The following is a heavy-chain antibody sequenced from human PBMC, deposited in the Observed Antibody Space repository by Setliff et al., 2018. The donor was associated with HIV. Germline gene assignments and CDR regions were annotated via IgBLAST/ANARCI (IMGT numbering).Heavy chain of an antibody. J-gene: IGHJ5*02. CDR2: ISGSGDST. CDR1: GFTFSDYW. V-gene: IGHV3-21*04. D-gene: IGHD6-13*01. CDR3: ARIGSGWSVGWFDP. Sequence: GSLRLSCVASGFTFSDYWVHWVRQAPGKGLEWVSVISGSGDSTFYADSVKGRFTISRDNAKNSLYLQMNSLTAEDTAVYYCARIGSGWSVGWFDPWGQGTLVTVSS.